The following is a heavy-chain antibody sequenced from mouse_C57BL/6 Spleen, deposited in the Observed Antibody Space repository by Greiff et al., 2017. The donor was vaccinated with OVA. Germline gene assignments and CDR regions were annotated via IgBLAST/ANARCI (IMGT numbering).Heavy chain of an antibody. V-gene: IGHV6-3*01. J-gene: IGHJ3*01. D-gene: IGHD4-1*01. Sequence: EVKLVESGGGLVQPGGSMKLSCVASGFTFSNYWMNWVRQSPEKGLEWVAQIRLKSDNYATHYAESVKGRFTISRDDSKSSVYLQMNNLRAEDTGIYYGSNWDGTWFAYWGQGTLVTVSA. CDR2: IRLKSDNYAT. CDR3: SNWDGTWFAY. CDR1: GFTFSNYW.